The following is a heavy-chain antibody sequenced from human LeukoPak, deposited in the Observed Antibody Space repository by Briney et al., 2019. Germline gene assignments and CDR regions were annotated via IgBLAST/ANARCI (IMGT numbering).Heavy chain of an antibody. Sequence: GASVKVSCKASGYTFTDYYMHRVRQAPGQGLEWMGWINPNSGGTNYAQKFQGRVTMTRDTSISTDYMELSRLRSDDTAVYYCAREGGDDSSGYYVLGAFDIWGQGTMVTVSS. CDR1: GYTFTDYY. CDR3: AREGGDDSSGYYVLGAFDI. D-gene: IGHD3-22*01. V-gene: IGHV1-2*02. CDR2: INPNSGGT. J-gene: IGHJ3*02.